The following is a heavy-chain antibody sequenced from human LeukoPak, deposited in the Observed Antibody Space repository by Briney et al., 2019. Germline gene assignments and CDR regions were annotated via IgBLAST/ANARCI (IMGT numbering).Heavy chain of an antibody. V-gene: IGHV3-7*01. CDR3: ARDFGYCSGGSCYTRMDV. CDR1: GFTFSSNW. D-gene: IGHD2-15*01. J-gene: IGHJ6*03. CDR2: IKEDGGEK. Sequence: GGSLRLSCAASGFTFSSNWMSWVRPAPGKGLEWVSNIKEDGGEKNYVDSVKGRFIISRDNAKNSLYLQMNSLRAEDTAVYYCARDFGYCSGGSCYTRMDVWGKGTTVTVSS.